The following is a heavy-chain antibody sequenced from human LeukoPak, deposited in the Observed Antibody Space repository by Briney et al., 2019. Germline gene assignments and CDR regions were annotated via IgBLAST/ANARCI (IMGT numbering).Heavy chain of an antibody. CDR3: ARPRHYYYYMDV. V-gene: IGHV4-59*01. Sequence: SETLSLTCTVSGDSTSSYYWSWIRQPPGKGLEWIGYIYYSGSTNYNPSLKSRVTISVDTSKNQFSLKLSSVTAADTAVYYCARPRHYYYYMDVWGKGTTVTVSS. J-gene: IGHJ6*03. CDR2: IYYSGST. CDR1: GDSTSSYY.